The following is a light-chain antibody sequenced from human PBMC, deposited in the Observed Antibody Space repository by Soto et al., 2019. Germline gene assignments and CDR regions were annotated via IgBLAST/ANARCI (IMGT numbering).Light chain of an antibody. CDR3: VLYMGSGISV. CDR2: STN. Sequence: QTVVTQEPSFSVSPGRTVTLTCGLSSGSVSTSYYPSWYQQTPGQAPRTLIYSTNTRSSGVPDRFSGSILGNKAALTITGAQADDESDYYCVLYMGSGISVFGGGPTLTVL. CDR1: SGSVSTSYY. V-gene: IGLV8-61*01. J-gene: IGLJ2*01.